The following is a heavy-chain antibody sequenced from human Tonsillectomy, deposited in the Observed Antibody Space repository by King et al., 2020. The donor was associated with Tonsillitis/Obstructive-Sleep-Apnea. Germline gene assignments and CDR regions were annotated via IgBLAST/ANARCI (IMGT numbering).Heavy chain of an antibody. D-gene: IGHD2/OR15-2a*01. CDR1: N. CDR2: INPSSGTT. Sequence: NIHWLRQAPGQGLEWMGWINPSSGTTDYAQKFRGRVTMSRDTSISTAYMELSRLTSDDTAGYYCAREPDPSMRWLNYFYYYIDVWGKGTKFTVSS. V-gene: IGHV1-2*02. CDR3: AREPDPSMRWLNYFYYYIDV. J-gene: IGHJ6*03.